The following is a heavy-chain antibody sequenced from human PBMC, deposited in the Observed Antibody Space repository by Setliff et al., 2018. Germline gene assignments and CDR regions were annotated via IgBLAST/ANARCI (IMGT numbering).Heavy chain of an antibody. V-gene: IGHV3-53*05. Sequence: PGGSLRLSCEVSGFIVSNNEMSWVRQAPGKGLEWVSVTYSDGRTNYADSVKGRFTISRDNSKNTLYLQMSSLRPDDTAMYYCARDQFRKSGGLYCWGQGTLVTVSS. J-gene: IGHJ4*02. CDR3: ARDQFRKSGGLYC. D-gene: IGHD2-15*01. CDR1: GFIVSNNE. CDR2: TYSDGRT.